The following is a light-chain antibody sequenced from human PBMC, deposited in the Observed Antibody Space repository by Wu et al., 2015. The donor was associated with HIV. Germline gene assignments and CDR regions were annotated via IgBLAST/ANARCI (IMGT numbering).Light chain of an antibody. CDR2: WAS. J-gene: IGKJ1*01. V-gene: IGKV1-5*03. CDR1: QNINTW. CDR3: QQYNSPWA. Sequence: DIQMTQSPSTLSASVGDRVTITCRASQNINTWLAWYQLKPGKAPKLLISWASSLNSGVPSRFSGSGSGTEFSLTITSLQPDDFATYYCQQYNSPWAFGQGTTVEIK.